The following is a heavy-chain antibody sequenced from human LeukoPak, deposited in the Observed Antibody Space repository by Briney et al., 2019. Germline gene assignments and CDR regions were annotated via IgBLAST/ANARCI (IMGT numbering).Heavy chain of an antibody. CDR3: ARNIVNYYYYMDV. V-gene: IGHV3-74*01. Sequence: GGSLRLSCATSGFTFSSDWMHWVRQAPGKGLEWVSRISSDGRSTYYADSVRGRLTISRDNTKSTLYLQMNSLRAEDTAVYYCARNIVNYYYYMDVWGKGTTVTVSS. J-gene: IGHJ6*03. CDR1: GFTFSSDW. CDR2: ISSDGRST. D-gene: IGHD3-16*02.